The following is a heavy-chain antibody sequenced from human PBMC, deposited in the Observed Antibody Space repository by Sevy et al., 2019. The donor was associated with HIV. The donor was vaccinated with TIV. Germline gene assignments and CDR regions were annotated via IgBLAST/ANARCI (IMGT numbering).Heavy chain of an antibody. V-gene: IGHV3-23*01. J-gene: IGHJ4*02. D-gene: IGHD2-15*01. CDR2: ISGSGGST. Sequence: GGSLRLSCAASGFTFSSYAMSWVRQAPGKGLEWVSAISGSGGSTYYADSVKGRFTISRDNSKNTLYLQMNSLRAEDTAVYYCAKDCCSGGSCYSTTFDYWGQGTLVTVSS. CDR3: AKDCCSGGSCYSTTFDY. CDR1: GFTFSSYA.